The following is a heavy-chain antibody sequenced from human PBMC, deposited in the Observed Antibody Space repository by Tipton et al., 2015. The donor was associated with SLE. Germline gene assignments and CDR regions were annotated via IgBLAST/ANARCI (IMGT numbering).Heavy chain of an antibody. CDR3: AGSWQGWFDP. Sequence: TLSLTCTVSGGSISSYYWSWIRQPPGKGLEWIGYFYYSGSTNYNPSLKSRVTISVDTSKNQFSLKLSSVTAADTAVYYCAGSWQGWFDPWGQGTLATVSS. V-gene: IGHV4-59*01. D-gene: IGHD6-13*01. CDR2: FYYSGST. CDR1: GGSISSYY. J-gene: IGHJ5*02.